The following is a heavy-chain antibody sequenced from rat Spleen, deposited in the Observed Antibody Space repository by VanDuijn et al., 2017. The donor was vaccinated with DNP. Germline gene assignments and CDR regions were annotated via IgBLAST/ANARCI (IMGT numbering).Heavy chain of an antibody. D-gene: IGHD2-3*01. Sequence: QVQLKESGPGLVQPSRTLSLTCTVSGFSLTSYNVHWVRQPPGKGLEWMGVIWSGGNTDYNSALKSRLSISRDTSKSQVFLKMNSLQTEDTAIYFCTRDRPIFMPTSLDYWGQGVMVTVSS. CDR1: GFSLTSYN. V-gene: IGHV2S13*01. CDR3: TRDRPIFMPTSLDY. J-gene: IGHJ2*01. CDR2: IWSGGNT.